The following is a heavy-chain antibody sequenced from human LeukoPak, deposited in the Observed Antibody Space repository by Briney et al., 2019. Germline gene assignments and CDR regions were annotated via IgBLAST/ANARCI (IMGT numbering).Heavy chain of an antibody. CDR1: GFTFSSYA. J-gene: IGHJ3*02. V-gene: IGHV3-30-3*01. CDR3: ARFYDSQSPVITSAFDI. D-gene: IGHD3-22*01. CDR2: ISYDGNNK. Sequence: PGGSLRLSCAASGFTFSSYAMHWVRQAPGKGLEWVAVISYDGNNKYYADSVKGRFTISRDNSKNTLYLQMNSLRAEDTAVYYCARFYDSQSPVITSAFDIWGQGTMVTVSS.